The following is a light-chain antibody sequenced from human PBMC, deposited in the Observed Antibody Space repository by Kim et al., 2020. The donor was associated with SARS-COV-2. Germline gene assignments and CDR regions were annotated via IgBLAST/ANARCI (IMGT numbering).Light chain of an antibody. CDR1: SSNIGSNT. CDR3: VAWDDSLNGYV. V-gene: IGLV1-44*01. J-gene: IGLJ1*01. Sequence: GQRVTISCSGSSSNIGSNTVNWYQRLPGTAPKLLIYTNSQRPSGVPDRFSGSKSGTSASLAISGLQSEDEADYYCVAWDDSLNGYVFGPGTKVTVL. CDR2: TNS.